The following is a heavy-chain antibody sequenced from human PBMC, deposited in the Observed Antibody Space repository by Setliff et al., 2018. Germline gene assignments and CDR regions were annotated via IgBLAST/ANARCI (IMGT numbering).Heavy chain of an antibody. CDR3: ARGNMFDGSGRWFDY. CDR2: IYYGGSA. J-gene: IGHJ4*02. D-gene: IGHD3-10*01. Sequence: PSETLSLTCSVSGDSMSTYYWNWIRQSPGKGLEWIGNIYYGGSANYNPSLKSRVTISVDMSKNQFSLRLNSLTAADTAIYYCARGNMFDGSGRWFDYWGQGTLVTVPS. CDR1: GDSMSTYY. V-gene: IGHV4-59*01.